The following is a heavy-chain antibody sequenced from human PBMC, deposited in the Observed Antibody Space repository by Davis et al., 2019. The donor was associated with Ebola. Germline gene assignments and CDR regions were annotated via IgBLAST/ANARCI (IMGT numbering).Heavy chain of an antibody. CDR2: ISGSGGST. V-gene: IGHV3-23*01. CDR1: GFTFSSYW. J-gene: IGHJ6*02. CDR3: AKPSHDFWSGWLGMDV. Sequence: GESLKISCAASGFTFSSYWMHWVRQAPGKGLEWVSAISGSGGSTYYADSVKDRFTISRDNSKNTLYLQMHSLRAEDTAVYYCAKPSHDFWSGWLGMDVWGQGTTATVSS. D-gene: IGHD3-3*01.